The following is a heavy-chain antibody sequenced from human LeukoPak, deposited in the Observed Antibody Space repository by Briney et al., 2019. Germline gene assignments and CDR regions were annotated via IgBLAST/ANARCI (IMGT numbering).Heavy chain of an antibody. CDR2: IYHSGST. J-gene: IGHJ4*02. Sequence: SETLSLTCAVSGGSISSGGYSWSWGRQPPGKGLEWIGYIYHSGSTYYNPSLKSRVTISVDRSKNQFSLKLSSVTAADTAVYYCASSTYYYDSSGYDFDYWGQGTLVTVSS. CDR1: GGSISSGGYS. D-gene: IGHD3-22*01. V-gene: IGHV4-30-2*01. CDR3: ASSTYYYDSSGYDFDY.